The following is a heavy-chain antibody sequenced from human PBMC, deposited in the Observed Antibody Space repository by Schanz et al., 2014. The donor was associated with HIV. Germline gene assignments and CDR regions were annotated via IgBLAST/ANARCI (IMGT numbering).Heavy chain of an antibody. Sequence: EEQMLESGGGLVQPGGSLRLSCAASGLRFSGSVMYWVRQAPGKGLEWVSGISGNGDSTYYADSVKGRFTISRDYSKNTLYLQMNSLRAEDTAVYYCAKVDAAHKHIGAAGDWGQGTLVTVSS. CDR3: AKVDAAHKHIGAAGD. CDR2: ISGNGDST. J-gene: IGHJ4*02. V-gene: IGHV3-23*01. CDR1: GLRFSGSV. D-gene: IGHD6-13*01.